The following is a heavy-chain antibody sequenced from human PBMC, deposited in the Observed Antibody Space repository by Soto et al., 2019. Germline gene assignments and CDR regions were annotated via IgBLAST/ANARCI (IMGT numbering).Heavy chain of an antibody. CDR3: ARRAVATTFPYYYYYMDV. J-gene: IGHJ6*03. D-gene: IGHD5-12*01. V-gene: IGHV4-59*08. CDR1: GSCTSSYY. Sequence: SETMSFTCTVSGSCTSSYYWSWIRQPPGKGLEWIGYIYYSGSTNYNPSLKSRVTISVDTSKNQFSLKLSSVTAADTAVYYCARRAVATTFPYYYYYMDVWGKGPTVTVSS. CDR2: IYYSGST.